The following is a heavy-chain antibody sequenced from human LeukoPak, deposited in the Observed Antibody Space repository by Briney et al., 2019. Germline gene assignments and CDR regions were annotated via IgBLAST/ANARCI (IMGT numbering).Heavy chain of an antibody. CDR1: VFTFDDYG. D-gene: IGHD6-13*01. CDR3: ATDRWYSASWYSRSGYFDL. V-gene: IGHV3-20*04. CDR2: LNWNGGNT. Sequence: PGGCLRLSCVASVFTFDDYGMSWVRQVPGKGVGWVSGLNWNGGNTGYADPVKGRFTISRDNAKNSLYLQMNSLGVEDTAFYYGATDRWYSASWYSRSGYFDLWGRGTLVTVSS. J-gene: IGHJ2*01.